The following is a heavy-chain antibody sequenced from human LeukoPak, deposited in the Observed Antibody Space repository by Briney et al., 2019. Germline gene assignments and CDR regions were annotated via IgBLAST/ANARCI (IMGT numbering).Heavy chain of an antibody. V-gene: IGHV3-30*02. CDR3: TKLTSSSWPSYYYYMDV. CDR1: GFTFSSYG. J-gene: IGHJ6*03. CDR2: IRYDGSNK. Sequence: PGGSLRLSCAASGFTFSSYGMHWVRQAPGKGLEWVAFIRYDGSNKYYADSVKGRFTISRDNSKNTLYLQMNSLRAEDTAVYYCTKLTSSSWPSYYYYMDVWGKGTTVTVSS. D-gene: IGHD6-13*01.